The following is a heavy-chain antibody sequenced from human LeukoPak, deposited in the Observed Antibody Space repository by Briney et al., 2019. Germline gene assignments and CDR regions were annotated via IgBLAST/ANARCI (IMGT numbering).Heavy chain of an antibody. D-gene: IGHD3-3*02. J-gene: IGHJ4*02. CDR1: APSFSGHY. CDR2: INHSGST. V-gene: IGHV4-34*01. Sequence: SETLSLTCAVSAPSFSGHYWSWIRLPPGKGLEWIAEINHSGSTNYNPSLKSRVTISVDKSKNQFSLNLNSVTAADTAVYYCATVLVTAPSQNFDYWGQGMLVTVSS. CDR3: ATVLVTAPSQNFDY.